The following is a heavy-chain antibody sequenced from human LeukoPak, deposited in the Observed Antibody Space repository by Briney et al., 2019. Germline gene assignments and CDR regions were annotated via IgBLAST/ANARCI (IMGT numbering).Heavy chain of an antibody. J-gene: IGHJ4*02. CDR1: GFTFGNSW. CDR2: ISGRGGST. CDR3: VAAHGDRYYFDY. V-gene: IGHV3-23*01. D-gene: IGHD4-17*01. Sequence: GGSLRLSCAASGFTFGNSWVHWVRQAPGKGLVWVSAISGRGGSTYYADSVKGRSTISRDNSKNTLYLQMNSLRAEDTAVYYCVAAHGDRYYFDYWCQGTLVTVSP.